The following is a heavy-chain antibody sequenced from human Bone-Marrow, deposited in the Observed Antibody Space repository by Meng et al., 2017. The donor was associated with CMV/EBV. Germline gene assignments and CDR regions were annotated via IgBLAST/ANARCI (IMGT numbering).Heavy chain of an antibody. V-gene: IGHV4-39*07. CDR3: ARDSLLPIAILDY. Sequence: SETLSLTCTVSGGSISSTTYYWGWIRQPPGKGLEWIGSIYYSGSTYYNPSLKSRVTISLDTSKNKFSLKVTSVTAADTAVYYCARDSLLPIAILDYWGQGTLVTVSS. D-gene: IGHD2-21*01. CDR1: GGSISSTTYY. J-gene: IGHJ4*02. CDR2: IYYSGST.